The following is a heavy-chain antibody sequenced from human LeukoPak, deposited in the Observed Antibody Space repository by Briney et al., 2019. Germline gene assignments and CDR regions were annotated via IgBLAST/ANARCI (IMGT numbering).Heavy chain of an antibody. D-gene: IGHD6-19*01. CDR1: GGSISSYY. Sequence: SETLSLTCTVSGGSISSYYWSWIRQPAGKGLEWIGRIYPGGSTNYNPSLQSRVTISVDKSNNHFSLRLTSVTAADTAVYYCATNGWYCLDHWGQGALVTVSS. V-gene: IGHV4-4*07. J-gene: IGHJ1*01. CDR3: ATNGWYCLDH. CDR2: IYPGGST.